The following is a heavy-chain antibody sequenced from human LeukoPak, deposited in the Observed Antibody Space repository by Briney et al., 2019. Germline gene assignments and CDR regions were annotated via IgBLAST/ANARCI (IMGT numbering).Heavy chain of an antibody. J-gene: IGHJ6*02. Sequence: QAGGSLRLSCAASGFTFSSYAMSWVRQAPEKGLEWVSAISGSGGSTYYADSVKGRFTISRDNSKNTLYLQMNSLRAEDTAVYYCAKSMAGGSWYYYYGMDVWGQGTTVTVSS. CDR3: AKSMAGGSWYYYYGMDV. CDR2: ISGSGGST. V-gene: IGHV3-23*01. CDR1: GFTFSSYA. D-gene: IGHD2-15*01.